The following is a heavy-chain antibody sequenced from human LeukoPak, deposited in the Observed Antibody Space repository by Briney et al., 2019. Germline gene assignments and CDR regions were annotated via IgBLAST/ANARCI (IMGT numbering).Heavy chain of an antibody. J-gene: IGHJ4*02. CDR2: ISYDGSNK. Sequence: GRSLRLSCAASGFTFSSYGMHWVRQAPGKGLEWVAVISYDGSNKYYADSVKGRFTISRDNSKNTLYLQMNSLRAEDTAVYYCATSAGYDSSGSPYFDYWGQGTLVTVSS. V-gene: IGHV3-30*03. CDR1: GFTFSSYG. CDR3: ATSAGYDSSGSPYFDY. D-gene: IGHD3-22*01.